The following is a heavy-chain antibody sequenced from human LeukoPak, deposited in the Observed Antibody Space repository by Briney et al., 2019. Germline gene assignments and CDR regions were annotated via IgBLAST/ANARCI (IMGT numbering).Heavy chain of an antibody. Sequence: ASVKVSCKASGYTFTGYYMHWVRQAPGQGLEWMGWINPNSGGTNYAQKFQGRVTMTRDTSISTAYMELSRLRSDDTAVYYCARSYYCSSTSCYNPNYYYYYMDVWGKGTTVTVSS. V-gene: IGHV1-2*02. D-gene: IGHD2-2*02. CDR3: ARSYYCSSTSCYNPNYYYYYMDV. CDR2: INPNSGGT. J-gene: IGHJ6*03. CDR1: GYTFTGYY.